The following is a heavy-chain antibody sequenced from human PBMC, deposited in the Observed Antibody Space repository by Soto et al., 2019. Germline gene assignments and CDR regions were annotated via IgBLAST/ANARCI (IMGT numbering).Heavy chain of an antibody. CDR2: IIPLFGTT. Sequence: QVQVVQSGVEVRRHGSSVKVSCKASGDTFKNCVISWVRQAPGQGLEWMGGIIPLFGTTDFAQRFQGRLTITTDESTTTAYMVLSRLRSEDTATYYCAAELGFGKLSVVWGQGTTVISP. CDR3: AAELGFGKLSVV. CDR1: GDTFKNCV. J-gene: IGHJ6*02. D-gene: IGHD3-10*01. V-gene: IGHV1-69*01.